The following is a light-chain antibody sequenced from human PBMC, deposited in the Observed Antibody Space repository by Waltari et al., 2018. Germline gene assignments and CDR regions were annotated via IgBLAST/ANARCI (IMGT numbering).Light chain of an antibody. Sequence: SSELTQDPAVSVALGQTVRIKSQGDSLRGYYASWYQQKPGQAPVLIIYGKNTRPSGIPDRFSGSSSGNTGSLTITGAQAEDEADYYCYSRDNSGDHLRVFGTGTKVTVL. V-gene: IGLV3-19*01. J-gene: IGLJ1*01. CDR1: SLRGYY. CDR2: GKN. CDR3: YSRDNSGDHLRV.